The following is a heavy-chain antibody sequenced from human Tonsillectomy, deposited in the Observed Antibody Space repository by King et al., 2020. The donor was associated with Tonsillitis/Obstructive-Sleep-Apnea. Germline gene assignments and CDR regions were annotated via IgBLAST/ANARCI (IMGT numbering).Heavy chain of an antibody. CDR2: IYSGDTT. J-gene: IGHJ4*02. V-gene: IGHV3-53*01. Sequence: VQLVESGGGLIQPGGSLRLSCAASGFTVSRNYMSWVRQAPGKGLEWVSVIYSGDTTFYADSVKGRFTISRDNSKNTLYLQMDSLRAEDTAVYYCARDSTDCSRSDSCYPYFDLWGQGALVTVSS. CDR3: ARDSTDCSRSDSCYPYFDL. CDR1: GFTVSRNY. D-gene: IGHD2-2*01.